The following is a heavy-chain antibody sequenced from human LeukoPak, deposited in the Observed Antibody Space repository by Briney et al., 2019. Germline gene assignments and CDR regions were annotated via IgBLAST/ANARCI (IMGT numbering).Heavy chain of an antibody. J-gene: IGHJ4*02. D-gene: IGHD2-2*01. V-gene: IGHV3-74*01. CDR3: AKEGTSYYFDY. Sequence: GGSLRLSCAASGFTFTTYWMHWVRQAPGKGLVWVSHINSDGSITSYADSVKGRFTISRDNAKNTLYLQMNSLRAEDTAVYYCAKEGTSYYFDYWGQGTLVTVSS. CDR1: GFTFTTYW. CDR2: INSDGSIT.